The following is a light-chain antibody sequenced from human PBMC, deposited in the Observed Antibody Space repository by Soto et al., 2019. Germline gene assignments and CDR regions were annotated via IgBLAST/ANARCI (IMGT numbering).Light chain of an antibody. V-gene: IGLV2-14*01. CDR2: EVS. CDR1: SSDVGAYNY. CDR3: SSYTSSSTGV. J-gene: IGLJ3*02. Sequence: QSALTQPASVSGSPGQSITISCTGTSSDVGAYNYVSWYQQHPGKAPKLMIYEVSNRPSGVSDRFSGSRSGNTASLTISGLQAEEESDYYCSSYTSSSTGVFGGGTKLTVL.